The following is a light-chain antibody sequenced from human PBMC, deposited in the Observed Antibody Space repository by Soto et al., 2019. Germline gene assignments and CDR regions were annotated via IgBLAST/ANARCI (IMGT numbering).Light chain of an antibody. CDR2: AAS. J-gene: IGKJ4*01. V-gene: IGKV3-11*01. CDR3: LQRGNWPPLA. Sequence: EIVLTQSPATLSLSPGERAILSCRASQSVSISLAWYQQKPGQAPRLLIYAASNRAAGIPARFSASGSGTDFTLAISSLEPEDSPVYYCLQRGNWPPLAFGGGTKLEVK. CDR1: QSVSIS.